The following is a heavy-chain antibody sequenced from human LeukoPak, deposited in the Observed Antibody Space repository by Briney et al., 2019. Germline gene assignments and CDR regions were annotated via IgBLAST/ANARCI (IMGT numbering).Heavy chain of an antibody. J-gene: IGHJ4*02. D-gene: IGHD3-9*01. CDR3: ARNVYDILTGTTPVFDY. CDR1: GFTFSSYS. CDR2: ISSSSSYI. V-gene: IGHV3-21*01. Sequence: GGSQRLSCAASGFTFSSYSMNWVRQAPGKGLEWVSSISSSSSYIYYADSVKGRFTISRDNAKNSLYLQMSSLRAEDTAVYYCARNVYDILTGTTPVFDYWGQGTLVTVSS.